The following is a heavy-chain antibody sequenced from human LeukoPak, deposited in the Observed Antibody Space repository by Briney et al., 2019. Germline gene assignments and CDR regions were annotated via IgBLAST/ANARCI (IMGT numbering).Heavy chain of an antibody. CDR3: TRLGEYTSSSGNY. Sequence: PGGSLRLSCAASGFTFSGSAIHWVRQASGRGLEWVGRIRSKANSYATAYAASVRGRFAISRDDSKNTAYLQVNSLKIEDTAVYYCTRLGEYTSSSGNYWGQGTLVTVSS. V-gene: IGHV3-73*01. D-gene: IGHD6-6*01. CDR1: GFTFSGSA. J-gene: IGHJ4*02. CDR2: IRSKANSYAT.